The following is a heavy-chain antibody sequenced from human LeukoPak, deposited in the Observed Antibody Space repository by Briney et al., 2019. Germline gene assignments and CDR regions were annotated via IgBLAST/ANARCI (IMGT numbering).Heavy chain of an antibody. CDR3: AREYCGMDV. Sequence: PSETLSLTCSVSGGSISSDYWSWIRQPPGKGLEWIGQIYYSGGTHYNPSLKSRVTISVDTSKNQFSLKLSSVTAADTAVYYCAREYCGMDVWGQGTTITVSS. V-gene: IGHV4-59*01. J-gene: IGHJ6*02. CDR2: IYYSGGT. CDR1: GGSISSDY.